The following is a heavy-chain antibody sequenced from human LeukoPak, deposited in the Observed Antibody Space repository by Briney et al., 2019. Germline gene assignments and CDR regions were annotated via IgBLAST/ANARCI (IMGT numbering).Heavy chain of an antibody. CDR1: GFTFTTQA. V-gene: IGHV3-30*04. CDR2: ITYVGSVT. D-gene: IGHD1-26*01. Sequence: PGRSLRLSCAASGFTFTTQAINWVRQAPGQGLERVAVITYVGSVTHYADSVTGRFTISRDNSKNTRYLQMNSLRAEDTAVYYCARDSGLIVKAHGGWFDPWGQGALVTVSS. J-gene: IGHJ5*02. CDR3: ARDSGLIVKAHGGWFDP.